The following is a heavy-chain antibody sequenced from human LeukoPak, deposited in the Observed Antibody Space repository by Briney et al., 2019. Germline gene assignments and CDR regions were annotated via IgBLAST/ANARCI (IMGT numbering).Heavy chain of an antibody. CDR1: GGSISNYNFY. CDR2: INYSGNT. D-gene: IGHD3-22*01. V-gene: IGHV4-39*01. J-gene: IGHJ4*02. Sequence: PSETLSLTCTVSGGSISNYNFYWAWIRQPPGKGLEWIGSINYSGNTYFNLSLKSRVTISLDASKNQFSLKVNSVIAVDTAIYFCAIPPPRRSSGWYPFDSWAGEPWSPSPQ. CDR3: AIPPPRRSSGWYPFDS.